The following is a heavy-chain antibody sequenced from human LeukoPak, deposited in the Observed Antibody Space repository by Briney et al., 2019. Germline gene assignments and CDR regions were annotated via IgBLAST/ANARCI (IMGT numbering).Heavy chain of an antibody. D-gene: IGHD4-17*01. CDR2: ISSSSSYI. Sequence: PGGSLRLSCAASRFTFSTYTMNWVRQAPGKGLEWVSSISSSSSYIYYADSVKGRFTISGDNAKNSLYLQMNTLRAEDTAVYYCARDRTTVTTFDYWGQGTLVTVSS. V-gene: IGHV3-21*01. CDR3: ARDRTTVTTFDY. CDR1: RFTFSTYT. J-gene: IGHJ4*02.